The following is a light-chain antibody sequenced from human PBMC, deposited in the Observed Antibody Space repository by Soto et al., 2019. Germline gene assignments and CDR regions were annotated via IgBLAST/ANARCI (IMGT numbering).Light chain of an antibody. J-gene: IGKJ1*01. Sequence: DIQMTQSPSSLSASVGDRVTITCRASQSISSYLNWYQQKPGKAPKLLIYAASSLQSGVPSRFSGSGSGTDFTLTISSLQPEDFATYHCQQRYSTPRTFGHRTKVDIK. CDR1: QSISSY. CDR3: QQRYSTPRT. CDR2: AAS. V-gene: IGKV1-39*01.